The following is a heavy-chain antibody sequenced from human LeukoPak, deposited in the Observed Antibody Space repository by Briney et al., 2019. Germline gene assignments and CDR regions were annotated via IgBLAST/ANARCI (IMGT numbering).Heavy chain of an antibody. CDR1: GYTFTGYY. J-gene: IGHJ4*02. D-gene: IGHD6-19*01. CDR2: INPNSGGT. Sequence: GASVKVSCKASGYTFTGYYMHWVRQAPGQGLEWMGWINPNSGGTNYAQKFQGRVTMTRDTSISTAYMELSRLRSDDTAVYYCAREYSSGWAHVTGYDYWGQGTLVTVSS. CDR3: AREYSSGWAHVTGYDY. V-gene: IGHV1-2*02.